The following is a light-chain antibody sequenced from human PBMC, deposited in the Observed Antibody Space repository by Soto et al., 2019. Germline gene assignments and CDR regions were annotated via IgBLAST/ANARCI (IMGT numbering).Light chain of an antibody. CDR1: SGDVGAYNF. CDR3: SSYAGSDTFV. J-gene: IGLJ1*01. V-gene: IGLV2-14*03. CDR2: HVS. Sequence: QPASVSGSPGQSITISCTGTSGDVGAYNFVSWYQQHPGKAPKLIVYHVSDRPSGFSSRFSGSKSGNSASLTISGLHAEDEADYYCSSYAGSDTFVFGTGTKLTVL.